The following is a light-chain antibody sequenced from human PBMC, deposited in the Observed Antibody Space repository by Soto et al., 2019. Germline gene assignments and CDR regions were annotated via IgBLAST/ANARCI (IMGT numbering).Light chain of an antibody. V-gene: IGKV3D-20*01. J-gene: IGKJ5*01. Sequence: EIVLTQSPATLSLSPGEGATLSCGASQSVSSNYLAWYQQKPGLAPRLLIYDASSRATAIPDRFSGSGSGTDFTLTISRLEPEDFAVYYCQQYGTSPITFGQGTRLEIK. CDR3: QQYGTSPIT. CDR1: QSVSSNY. CDR2: DAS.